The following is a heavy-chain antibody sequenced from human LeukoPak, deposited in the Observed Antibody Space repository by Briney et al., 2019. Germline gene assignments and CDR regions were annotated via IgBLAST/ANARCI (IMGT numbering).Heavy chain of an antibody. CDR1: GFTFSNYW. V-gene: IGHV3-21*01. CDR3: ARAISPAGTYAFDY. D-gene: IGHD6-13*01. Sequence: GGSLRLSCAVSGFTFSNYWMNWVRQAPGRGLEWVSSISSTTYYVYYADSVRGRFTISRDNAKISLYLQMNSLRAEDTAVYYCARAISPAGTYAFDYWGQGTLVTVSS. CDR2: ISSTTYYV. J-gene: IGHJ4*02.